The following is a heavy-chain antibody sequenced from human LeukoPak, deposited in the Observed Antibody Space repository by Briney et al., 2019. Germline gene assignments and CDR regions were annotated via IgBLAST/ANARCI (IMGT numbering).Heavy chain of an antibody. CDR2: IYSGGTT. Sequence: PGGSLRLSCEASGFTVSSNYMSWVRQAPGKGLEWVSVIYSGGTTYYADSVKGRFTISRDNSKNTLYLQMNSLRPEDTAVYYCARGYSTGWHYFDYWGQGSLVTVSS. CDR3: ARGYSTGWHYFDY. CDR1: GFTVSSNY. J-gene: IGHJ4*02. D-gene: IGHD6-19*01. V-gene: IGHV3-66*01.